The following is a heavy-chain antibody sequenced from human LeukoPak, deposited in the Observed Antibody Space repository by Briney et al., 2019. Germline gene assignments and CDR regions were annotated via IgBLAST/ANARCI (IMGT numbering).Heavy chain of an antibody. J-gene: IGHJ4*02. CDR1: GDSVSSKSAA. CDR3: ARTTCSGGTCSVSFDS. CDR2: TYYRSKWYN. D-gene: IGHD2-15*01. Sequence: SQTLSLTCAISGDSVSSKSAAWNWIRQSPSRGLEWLGRTYYRSKWYNNYAVSVKSRITVNPHTSKNQHSLQLNSVTPEDTAVYYCARTTCSGGTCSVSFDSWGQGTPVTVSS. V-gene: IGHV6-1*01.